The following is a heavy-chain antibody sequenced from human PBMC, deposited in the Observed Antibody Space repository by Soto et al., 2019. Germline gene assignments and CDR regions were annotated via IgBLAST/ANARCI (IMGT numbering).Heavy chain of an antibody. CDR3: ARDKITGLFDY. CDR1: GGSFSGYY. J-gene: IGHJ4*02. V-gene: IGHV4-34*01. D-gene: IGHD2-8*02. Sequence: PSETLPLTCAVYGGSFSGYYWTWIRQPPGTGLEWIGEINHSGSTNYNPSLKSRVTISVDTSKNQFSLKLTSVTAADTAVYYCARDKITGLFDYWGQGTLVTVS. CDR2: INHSGST.